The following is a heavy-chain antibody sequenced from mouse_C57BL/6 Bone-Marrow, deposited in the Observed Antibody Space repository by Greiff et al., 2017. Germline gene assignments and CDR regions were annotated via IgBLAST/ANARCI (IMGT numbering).Heavy chain of an antibody. J-gene: IGHJ4*01. CDR2: IDPNSGGT. CDR3: ARSYYGSSDYAMDY. D-gene: IGHD1-1*01. CDR1: GYTFTSYW. Sequence: QVQLQQPGAELVKPGASVKLSCKASGYTFTSYWMHWVKQRPGRGLEWIGRIDPNSGGTKYNEKFKSKATLTVDKPASTAYMQLSSLTSEYSAVYYCARSYYGSSDYAMDYWGQGTSVTVSS. V-gene: IGHV1-72*01.